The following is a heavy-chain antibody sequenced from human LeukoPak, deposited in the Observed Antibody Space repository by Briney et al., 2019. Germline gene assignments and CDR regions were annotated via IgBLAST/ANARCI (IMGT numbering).Heavy chain of an antibody. Sequence: PGGSLRLSCAASGFTFISYAMSWVRQAPGKGLEWVSAISGSGGSTYYADSVKGRFTISRDNSKNTLYLQMNSLRAEDTAVYYCAKDTPNLNYYDSSGYSPFESYWGQGTLVTVSS. CDR2: ISGSGGST. V-gene: IGHV3-23*01. CDR1: GFTFISYA. J-gene: IGHJ4*02. CDR3: AKDTPNLNYYDSSGYSPFESY. D-gene: IGHD3-22*01.